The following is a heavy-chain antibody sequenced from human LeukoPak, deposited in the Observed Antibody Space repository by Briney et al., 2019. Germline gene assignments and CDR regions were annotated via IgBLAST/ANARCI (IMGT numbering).Heavy chain of an antibody. V-gene: IGHV3-7*03. CDR2: IKEDGSEI. CDR1: GFNFSTYW. J-gene: IGHJ3*02. CDR3: AREIAVAGYDAFDI. Sequence: GGSLRLSCTASGFNFSTYWMTWVRQVPGKGLEWVANIKEDGSEIYYVDAVKGRFSISRDNAKNSLYLQMNSLRAEDMALYYCAREIAVAGYDAFDIWGQGTMVTVSS. D-gene: IGHD6-19*01.